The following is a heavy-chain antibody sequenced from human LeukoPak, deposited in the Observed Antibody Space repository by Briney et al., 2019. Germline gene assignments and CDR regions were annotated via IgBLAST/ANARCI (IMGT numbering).Heavy chain of an antibody. CDR1: GGSFSGYY. Sequence: SETLSLTCAVYGGSFSGYYWSWIRQPPGKGLEWIGEINHSGSTNYNPSLKSRVTISVDTSKNQFSLKLSSVTAADTALYYCARLLDNDSSGYPDTFDMWGQGTMVTISS. CDR3: ARLLDNDSSGYPDTFDM. V-gene: IGHV4-34*01. D-gene: IGHD3-22*01. J-gene: IGHJ3*02. CDR2: INHSGST.